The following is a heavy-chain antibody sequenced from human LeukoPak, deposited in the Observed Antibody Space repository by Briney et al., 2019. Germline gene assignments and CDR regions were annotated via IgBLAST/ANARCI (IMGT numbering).Heavy chain of an antibody. CDR1: GYTFTNYD. CDR3: ARGLGSFGLVPGADY. Sequence: VASVKVSCKASGYTFTNYDTNWVRQATGQGLEWMGWMNPNSGNTGYAQKLQGRVTFTRDTSISTAYMELSSLRSEDTAVYYCARGLGSFGLVPGADYWGQGTLVTVSS. D-gene: IGHD3-10*01. J-gene: IGHJ4*02. CDR2: MNPNSGNT. V-gene: IGHV1-8*03.